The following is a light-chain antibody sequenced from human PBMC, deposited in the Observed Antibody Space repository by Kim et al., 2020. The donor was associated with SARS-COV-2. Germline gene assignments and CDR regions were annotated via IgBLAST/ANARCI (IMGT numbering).Light chain of an antibody. CDR2: DAS. V-gene: IGKV1-13*02. CDR1: QGISSA. CDR3: QQFNSYPLT. Sequence: AIQLTQSPSSLSASVGDRFTITCRASQGISSALAWYQQKPGKAPKLLIYDASSLESGVPSRFSGSGSGTDFTLTIRSLQPEDFANYYCQQFNSYPLTFGGGTKV. J-gene: IGKJ4*01.